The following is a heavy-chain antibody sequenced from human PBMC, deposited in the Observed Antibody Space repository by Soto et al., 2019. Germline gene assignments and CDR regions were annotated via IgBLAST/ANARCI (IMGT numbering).Heavy chain of an antibody. CDR2: INAGNGNT. J-gene: IGHJ4*02. V-gene: IGHV1-3*05. CDR1: GSTFTGYA. CDR3: ARAVAVPADFDF. Sequence: QVQLVQSGAEEKKPGASVKVSCKASGSTFTGYAMHWVRQAPGQRLEWMGWINAGNGNTKYSQTFQGRVTITRDTSASTAYMELSSLRSEDTAVYYCARAVAVPADFDFWGQGTLVTVSS. D-gene: IGHD6-19*01.